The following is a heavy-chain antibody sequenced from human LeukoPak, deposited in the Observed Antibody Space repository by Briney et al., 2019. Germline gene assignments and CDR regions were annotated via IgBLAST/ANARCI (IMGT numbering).Heavy chain of an antibody. CDR3: TRDSGTYNWFDP. J-gene: IGHJ5*02. Sequence: VQPGGSLKLSCAASGFTFSGSAIHWVRQPSGKGLEWVGQIDKKDKGYATATAYAASVKGRFTISRDDSINTAYLQMKSLKTEDTALYYCTRDSGTYNWFDPWGQGTLVTVSS. V-gene: IGHV3-73*01. CDR1: GFTFSGSA. CDR2: IDKKDKGYATAT. D-gene: IGHD1-26*01.